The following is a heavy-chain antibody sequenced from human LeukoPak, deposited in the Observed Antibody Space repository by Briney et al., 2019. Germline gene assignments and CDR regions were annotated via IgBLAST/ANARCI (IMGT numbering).Heavy chain of an antibody. J-gene: IGHJ6*04. V-gene: IGHV1-18*04. CDR3: ARETRPTPDGPHRTVYYYYGMDV. Sequence: ASVKVSCKASGYTFTSYGISWVRQAPGQGLEWMGWISAYNGNTNYAQKLQGRVTMTTDTSTSTAYMELRSLRSDDTAVYYCARETRPTPDGPHRTVYYYYGMDVWGKGTTVTVSS. CDR2: ISAYNGNT. CDR1: GYTFTSYG. D-gene: IGHD1-14*01.